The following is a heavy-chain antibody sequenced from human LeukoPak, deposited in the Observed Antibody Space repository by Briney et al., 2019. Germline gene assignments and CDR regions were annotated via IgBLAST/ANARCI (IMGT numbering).Heavy chain of an antibody. CDR2: INPKSGGT. J-gene: IGHJ5*02. CDR1: GYTFTGYY. D-gene: IGHD2-2*01. CDR3: AREEYGFDP. Sequence: ASVKVSCKASGYTFTGYYMHWVRQAPGQGLEWMGWINPKSGGTGYAQKFQGRVTMTRDTSIHTAYMELSRLRSDDTAVYYCAREEYGFDPWGQGTLVTVSS. V-gene: IGHV1-2*02.